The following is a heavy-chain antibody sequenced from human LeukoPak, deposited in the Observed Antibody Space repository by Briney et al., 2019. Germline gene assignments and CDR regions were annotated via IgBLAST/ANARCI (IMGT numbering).Heavy chain of an antibody. CDR1: GGSMTSSSYY. J-gene: IGHJ4*02. V-gene: IGHV4-39*01. CDR2: IYYSGRT. D-gene: IGHD6-13*01. CDR3: AMTGEQQLVKEPVDY. Sequence: SETLSLTCTVSGGSMTSSSYYWGWIRQPPGKGLEWIGSIYYSGRTYYNPSLKSRVNISVDTSKNQFSLKLSSVTAADTAVYYCAMTGEQQLVKEPVDYWGQGTLVTASS.